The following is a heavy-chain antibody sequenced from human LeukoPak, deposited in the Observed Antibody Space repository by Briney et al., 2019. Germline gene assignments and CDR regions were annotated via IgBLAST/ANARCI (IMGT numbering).Heavy chain of an antibody. CDR3: GRDYGGSSAFGY. CDR1: GFTFSSYE. CDR2: ISTSGSTI. V-gene: IGHV3-48*03. Sequence: PGGSLRLSCAASGFTFSSYEMHWVRQAPGKGLEWVSYISTSGSTIYYADSVKGRFTISRDNAKNSLYLQMNSLRAEDTDVYYCGRDYGGSSAFGYWGQGTLVTVSS. J-gene: IGHJ4*02. D-gene: IGHD4-23*01.